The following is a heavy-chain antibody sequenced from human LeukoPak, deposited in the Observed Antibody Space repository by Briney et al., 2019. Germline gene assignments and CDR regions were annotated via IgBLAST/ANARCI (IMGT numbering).Heavy chain of an antibody. D-gene: IGHD3-22*01. V-gene: IGHV1-46*01. CDR2: INPSGGST. Sequence: ASVKVSCKASGYTFTSYYMHWVRQAPGQGLEWMGIINPSGGSTSYAQKFQGRVTMTRDTSTSTVYMELSSLRSEDTAVYHCASLPPDYDSSGYYLDYWGQGTLVTVSS. CDR3: ASLPPDYDSSGYYLDY. CDR1: GYTFTSYY. J-gene: IGHJ4*02.